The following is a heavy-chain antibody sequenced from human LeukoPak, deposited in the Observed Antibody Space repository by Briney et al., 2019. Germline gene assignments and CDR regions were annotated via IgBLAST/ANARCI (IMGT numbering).Heavy chain of an antibody. D-gene: IGHD2-8*02. CDR3: AVTRATDIELVESFDY. J-gene: IGHJ4*02. V-gene: IGHV4-38-2*02. CDR2: IYYGGST. CDR1: GDSISSSYY. Sequence: PSETLSLTCTVSGDSISSSYYWGWVRQPPGKGLDWIGTIYYGGSTYYNPSLKSRVTISVGTSKNQFSLKVTSVTAADTAVYYCAVTRATDIELVESFDYWGQGTLVAVSS.